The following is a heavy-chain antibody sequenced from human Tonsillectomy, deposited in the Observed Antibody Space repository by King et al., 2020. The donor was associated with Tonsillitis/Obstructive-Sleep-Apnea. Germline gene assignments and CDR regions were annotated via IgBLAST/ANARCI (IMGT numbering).Heavy chain of an antibody. CDR1: GGSISSYY. D-gene: IGHD3-3*01. CDR2: IYYSGST. CDR3: ARGRTYDFWRGFLDNGFDP. Sequence: QLQESGPGLVKPSETLSLTCTVSGGSISSYYWSWIRQPPGKGLEWIGYIYYSGSTNYNPSLKSRVTISVDTSKNQFSLKLSSVTAADTAVYYCARGRTYDFWRGFLDNGFDPWGQGTLVTVSS. J-gene: IGHJ5*02. V-gene: IGHV4-59*01.